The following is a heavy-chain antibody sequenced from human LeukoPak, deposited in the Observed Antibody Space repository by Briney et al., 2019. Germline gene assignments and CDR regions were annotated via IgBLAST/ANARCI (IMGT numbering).Heavy chain of an antibody. D-gene: IGHD2-21*02. Sequence: SLRLSCAASGFTFDDYAMHWVRQAPGKGLEWVSGISWNSGSIGYADSVKGRFTISRDNAKNSLYLQMNSLRAEDTALCYCAKDILGRGVTATSTRIDYWGQGTLVTVSS. V-gene: IGHV3-9*01. CDR2: ISWNSGSI. CDR3: AKDILGRGVTATSTRIDY. CDR1: GFTFDDYA. J-gene: IGHJ4*02.